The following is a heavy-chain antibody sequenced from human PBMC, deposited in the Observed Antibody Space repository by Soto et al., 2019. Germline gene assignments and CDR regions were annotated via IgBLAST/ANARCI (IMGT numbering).Heavy chain of an antibody. Sequence: RASVKVSCKASGGTFSSYAISWVRQAPGQGLEWMGGIIPIFGTANYAQKFQGRVTITADESTSTAYMELSSLRSEDTAVYYCAGSKYSSSSGLGYYYGMDIWGQGTTVTVSS. CDR3: AGSKYSSSSGLGYYYGMDI. CDR2: IIPIFGTA. CDR1: GGTFSSYA. D-gene: IGHD6-6*01. V-gene: IGHV1-69*13. J-gene: IGHJ6*02.